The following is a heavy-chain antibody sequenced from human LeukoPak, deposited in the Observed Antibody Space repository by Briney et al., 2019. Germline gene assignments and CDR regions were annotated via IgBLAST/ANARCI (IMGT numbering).Heavy chain of an antibody. CDR2: IYYSGST. J-gene: IGHJ5*02. Sequence: SETLSLTCTVSGGSISSYYWSWIRQPPGKGLEWIGYIYYSGSTNYNPSLKSRVTISVDTSKNQFSLKLSSVAAADTAVYYCARAPLWFGIPFDPWGQGTLVTVSS. CDR3: ARAPLWFGIPFDP. CDR1: GGSISSYY. V-gene: IGHV4-59*01. D-gene: IGHD3-10*01.